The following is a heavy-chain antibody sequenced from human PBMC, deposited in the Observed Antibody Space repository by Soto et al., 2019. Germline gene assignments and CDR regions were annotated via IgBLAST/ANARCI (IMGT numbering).Heavy chain of an antibody. V-gene: IGHV3-23*01. J-gene: IGHJ4*02. D-gene: IGHD3-3*01. CDR1: GFTFSSYA. CDR3: ANSGLRYYDYWSGYPAPDY. CDR2: ISGSGGST. Sequence: PGGSLRLSCAASGFTFSSYAMSWVRQAPGKGLEWVSAISGSGGSTYYADSVKGRFTISRDNSKNTLYLQMNSLRAEDTAVYYCANSGLRYYDYWSGYPAPDYWGQGTLVTVSS.